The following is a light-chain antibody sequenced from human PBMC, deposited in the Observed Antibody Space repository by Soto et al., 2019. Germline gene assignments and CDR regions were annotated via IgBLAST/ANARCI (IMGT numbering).Light chain of an antibody. V-gene: IGKV1-39*01. J-gene: IGKJ1*01. CDR2: AAS. Sequence: DIQMTQSPSSVSASAGDRVTISCRASQSISRYLNWYQPTPGKAPKLLIYAASNLQSGVPSRFSGSGSETDFTLTISSLQPEDFATYYCQHTYTSPPWTFGQGTKVDI. CDR3: QHTYTSPPWT. CDR1: QSISRY.